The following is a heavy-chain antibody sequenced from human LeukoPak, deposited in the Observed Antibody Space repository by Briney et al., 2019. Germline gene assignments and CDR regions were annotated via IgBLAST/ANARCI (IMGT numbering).Heavy chain of an antibody. J-gene: IGHJ5*02. D-gene: IGHD2-2*01. V-gene: IGHV4-39*01. Sequence: SETLSLTCTVSGGSISSSSYYWGWIRQPPGKGLEWIGSIYYSGSTYYNPSLKSRVTISVDTSKNQFSLKLSSVTAADTAVYYCARGGYCSSTSCRKLRWFDPWGQGTLVTVSS. CDR1: GGSISSSSYY. CDR2: IYYSGST. CDR3: ARGGYCSSTSCRKLRWFDP.